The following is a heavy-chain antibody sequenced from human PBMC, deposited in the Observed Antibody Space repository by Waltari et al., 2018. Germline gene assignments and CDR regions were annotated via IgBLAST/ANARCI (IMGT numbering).Heavy chain of an antibody. D-gene: IGHD2-8*02. CDR2: IYHRGST. CDR1: GYSISRGYY. V-gene: IGHV4-38-2*01. Sequence: QVQLQESGPGLVKPSETLSLTCAVSGYSISRGYYWGWIRQPPGKGLEWIGSIYHRGSTYDNPARKSRVTISVETAKNQFSRKLSSVTAADTAGYYWARQGVLYWDAGNRRHWFDPWGQGTLVTGSS. J-gene: IGHJ5*02. CDR3: ARQGVLYWDAGNRRHWFDP.